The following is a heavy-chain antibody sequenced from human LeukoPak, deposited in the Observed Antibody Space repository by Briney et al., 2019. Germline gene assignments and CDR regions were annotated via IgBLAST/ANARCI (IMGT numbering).Heavy chain of an antibody. CDR3: ARDEGTYSSSPRATMDV. D-gene: IGHD6-6*01. J-gene: IGHJ6*04. V-gene: IGHV3-66*02. CDR2: IYSGGST. CDR1: GFTVSSNY. Sequence: GGSLRLSCAASGFTVSSNYMSWVRQAPGKGLGWVSVIYSGGSTYYADSVKGRFTISRDNSKNTLYLQMNSLRAEDTAVYYCARDEGTYSSSPRATMDVWGKGTTVTVSS.